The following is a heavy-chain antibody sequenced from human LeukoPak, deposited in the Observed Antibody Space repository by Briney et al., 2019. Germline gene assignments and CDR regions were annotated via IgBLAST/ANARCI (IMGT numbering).Heavy chain of an antibody. Sequence: SQTLSLTCTVSGGSISSGGYYWSWIRQHPGKGLEWIGSIYYSGSTYYNPSLKSRVTISVDTSKNQFSLKLSSVTAADTAVYYRARGRSGITMVRGAPPHWFDPWGQGTLVTVSS. CDR2: IYYSGST. CDR1: GGSISSGGYY. D-gene: IGHD3-10*01. V-gene: IGHV4-31*03. CDR3: ARGRSGITMVRGAPPHWFDP. J-gene: IGHJ5*02.